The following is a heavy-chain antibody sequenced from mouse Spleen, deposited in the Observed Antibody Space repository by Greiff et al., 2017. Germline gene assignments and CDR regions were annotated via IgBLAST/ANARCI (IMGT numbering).Heavy chain of an antibody. CDR2: IRLKSNNYAT. CDR3: TRRGGTGFDY. CDR1: GFTFSNYW. J-gene: IGHJ2*01. Sequence: EVKLMESGGGLVQPGGSMKLSCVASGFTFSNYWMNWVRQSPEKGLEWVAEIRLKSNNYATHYAESVKGRFTISRDDSKSSVYLQMNNLRAEDTGIYYCTRRGGTGFDYWGQGTTLTVSS. V-gene: IGHV6-6*02. D-gene: IGHD3-1*01.